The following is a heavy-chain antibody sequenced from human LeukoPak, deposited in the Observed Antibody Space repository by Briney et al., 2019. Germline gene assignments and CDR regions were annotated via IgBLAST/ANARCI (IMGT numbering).Heavy chain of an antibody. V-gene: IGHV4-34*01. D-gene: IGHD3-16*01. J-gene: IGHJ5*02. CDR2: IDHSGST. CDR3: AKGGPGGAAS. Sequence: PSEALSLTCAVYGVSFSGYYWSWIRQPPRKGLEWIGEIDHSGSTNYTPPLTSRVTISVDMSKNKFSLKLSAVSAAHTPVYSCAKGGPGGAASWGQGTPVTVSS. CDR1: GVSFSGYY.